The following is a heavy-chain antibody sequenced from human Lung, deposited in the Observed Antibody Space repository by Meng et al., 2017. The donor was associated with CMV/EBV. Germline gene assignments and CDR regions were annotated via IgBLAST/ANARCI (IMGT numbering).Heavy chain of an antibody. CDR1: GGTFNSYS. CDR2: SIPMYATV. D-gene: IGHD2-2*01. V-gene: IGHV1-69*05. CDR3: VGDGSVAGCYEFYYYGMDV. J-gene: IGHJ6*02. Sequence: SXXVSXXASGGTFNSYSISWVRQAPGQGLEWMGGSIPMYATVNYAQKFQGRVKITTDEYASKAYMELSSLRSEETGVGYCVGDGSVAGCYEFYYYGMDVWXRGTXVTVSS.